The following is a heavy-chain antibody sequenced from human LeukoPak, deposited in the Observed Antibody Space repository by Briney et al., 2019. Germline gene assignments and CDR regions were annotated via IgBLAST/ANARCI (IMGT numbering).Heavy chain of an antibody. D-gene: IGHD3-22*01. J-gene: IGHJ4*02. CDR3: ARAVHYDSSGYYLRSFDY. CDR2: INWNGGST. CDR1: GFTFDDHG. V-gene: IGHV3-20*04. Sequence: PGGSLRLSCAASGFTFDDHGMSWVRQAPGKGLEWVSGINWNGGSTGYADSVKGRFTISRDNAKNSLYLQMNSLRAEDTALYYCARAVHYDSSGYYLRSFDYWGQGNLVTVSS.